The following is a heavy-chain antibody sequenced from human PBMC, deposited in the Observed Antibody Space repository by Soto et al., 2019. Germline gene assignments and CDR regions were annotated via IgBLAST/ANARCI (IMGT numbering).Heavy chain of an antibody. CDR1: GFTFSNYA. CDR3: AKDQRGTSCYLPLF. J-gene: IGHJ4*02. CDR2: ISGSGGNT. V-gene: IGHV3-23*01. Sequence: EVQLLESGGGSVQPGGSLRLSCAASGFTFSNYAMTWVRQAPGKGLEWVSTISGSGGNTYYADSVKGRFTVSRDNSKNTLYLQMNSLRAEHTAIYYFAKDQRGTSCYLPLFWRQGTLVTVSS. D-gene: IGHD6-13*01.